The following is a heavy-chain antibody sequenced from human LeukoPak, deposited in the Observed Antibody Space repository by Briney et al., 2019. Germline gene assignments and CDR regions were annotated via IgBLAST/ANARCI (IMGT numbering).Heavy chain of an antibody. J-gene: IGHJ4*02. CDR2: INPNSGDT. CDR3: TRDDIVGARDFDY. V-gene: IGHV1-2*02. D-gene: IGHD1-26*01. Sequence: ASVKVSCKTSGYTFTNYGISWVRQAPGQGLEWMGWINPNSGDTKSAQKLQGRLTMTRDTSITTAYMDLSRLTSDDTAVYYCTRDDIVGARDFDYWGQGTLVTVSS. CDR1: GYTFTNYG.